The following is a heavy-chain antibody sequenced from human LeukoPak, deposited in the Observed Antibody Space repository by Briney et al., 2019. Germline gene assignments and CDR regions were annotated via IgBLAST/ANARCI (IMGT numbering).Heavy chain of an antibody. CDR3: AGSYSGSYPDAFDI. CDR1: GFTFSSYA. Sequence: GGSLRLSCAASGFTFSSYAMHWVRQAPGKGLEWVAVISYDGSNKYYADSVKGRFTISRDNSKNTLYLQMNSLRAEDTAVYYCAGSYSGSYPDAFDIWGQGTMVTVSS. D-gene: IGHD1-26*01. V-gene: IGHV3-30*01. J-gene: IGHJ3*02. CDR2: ISYDGSNK.